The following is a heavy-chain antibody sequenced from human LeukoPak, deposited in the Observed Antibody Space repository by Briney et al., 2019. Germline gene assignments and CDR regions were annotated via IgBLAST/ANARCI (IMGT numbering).Heavy chain of an antibody. CDR3: ARSFRSSGSENFDY. V-gene: IGHV3-74*01. CDR2: INSDGSST. D-gene: IGHD3-10*01. Sequence: PGGSLRLSCAASGFTFSSYWMHWVRQAPGKGLVWDSRINSDGSSTSYADSVKGRFTISRDNAKNTLYLQMNSLRAEDTAVYYCARSFRSSGSENFDYWGQGTLVTVSS. J-gene: IGHJ4*02. CDR1: GFTFSSYW.